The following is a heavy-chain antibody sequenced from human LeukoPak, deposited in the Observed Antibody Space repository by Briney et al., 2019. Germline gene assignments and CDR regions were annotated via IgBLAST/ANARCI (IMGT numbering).Heavy chain of an antibody. CDR3: AKDRTVGASYWYFDL. V-gene: IGHV3-23*01. Sequence: PGGSLRLSCTASGFICSDYAMSWARQAPGKGLEWVAGISSSGSGGNTYYADSVKGRFTISRDTSKNILLLQMNTLRAEDTAIYYCAKDRTVGASYWYFDLWGRGTLVTVSS. CDR1: GFICSDYA. J-gene: IGHJ2*01. CDR2: ISSSGSGGNT. D-gene: IGHD1-26*01.